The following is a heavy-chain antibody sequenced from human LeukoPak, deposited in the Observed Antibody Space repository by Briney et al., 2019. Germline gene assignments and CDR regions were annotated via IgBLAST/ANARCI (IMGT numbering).Heavy chain of an antibody. D-gene: IGHD1-26*01. J-gene: IGHJ6*02. V-gene: IGHV1-2*02. Sequence: ASVKVSCKASGYTFTGYYMHWARQAPGQGLEWMGWINPNSGGTNYAQKFQGRVTMTRDTSISTAYMELSRLRSDDTAVYYCASSPYSGSYYPYYYYGMDVWGQGTTVTVSS. CDR1: GYTFTGYY. CDR2: INPNSGGT. CDR3: ASSPYSGSYYPYYYYGMDV.